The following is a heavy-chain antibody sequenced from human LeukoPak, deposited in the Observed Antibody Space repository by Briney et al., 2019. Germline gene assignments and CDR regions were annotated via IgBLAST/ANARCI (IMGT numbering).Heavy chain of an antibody. CDR3: ASWAGNTQSDSWSGPFGY. J-gene: IGHJ4*02. V-gene: IGHV3-48*03. CDR1: GLTFSNLK. CDR2: ISAGGRTT. D-gene: IGHD3-3*01. Sequence: QAGGSLRLSCAVSGLTFSNLKMNWVRQAPGKGLEWVSYISAGGRTTFYADSVTGRFTISRDNAKNSLYLQMSSLRVEDTAVYYCASWAGNTQSDSWSGPFGYWGQGSLVTVSS.